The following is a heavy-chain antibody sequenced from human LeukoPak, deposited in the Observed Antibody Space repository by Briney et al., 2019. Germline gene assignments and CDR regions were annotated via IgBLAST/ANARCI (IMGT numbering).Heavy chain of an antibody. V-gene: IGHV4-39*01. CDR2: IYYSGST. CDR3: ASQMYYYDSSGYYYGFDY. Sequence: SETLSFTCTVSGGSISSSSYYWGWIRQPPGKGLEWIGSIYYSGSTYYNPSLKSRVTISVDTSKNQFSLKLSSVTAADTAVYYCASQMYYYDSSGYYYGFDYWGQGTLVTVSS. J-gene: IGHJ4*02. CDR1: GGSISSSSYY. D-gene: IGHD3-22*01.